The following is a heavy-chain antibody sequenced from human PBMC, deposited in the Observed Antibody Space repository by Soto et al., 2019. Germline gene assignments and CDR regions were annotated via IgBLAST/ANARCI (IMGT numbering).Heavy chain of an antibody. Sequence: GGFLRLSCAASGFTFSSYGMHWVRQAPGKGLEWVAVISYDGSNKYYADSVKGRFTISRDNSKNTLYLQMNSLRAEDTAVYYCAKDLVRLRLGELSLPDYWGQGTLVTVSS. V-gene: IGHV3-30*18. CDR3: AKDLVRLRLGELSLPDY. J-gene: IGHJ4*02. CDR2: ISYDGSNK. CDR1: GFTFSSYG. D-gene: IGHD3-16*02.